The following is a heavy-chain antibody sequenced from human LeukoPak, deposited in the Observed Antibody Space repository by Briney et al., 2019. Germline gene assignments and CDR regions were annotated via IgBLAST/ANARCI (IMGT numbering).Heavy chain of an antibody. D-gene: IGHD5-18*01. CDR1: GGSISSGGYY. J-gene: IGHJ4*02. V-gene: IGHV4-31*03. CDR3: ARDVDTAMVLGGRDRYFDY. Sequence: PSETPSLTCTVSGGSISSGGYYWSWIRQHPGKGLEWIGYIYYSGSTYYNPSLKSRVTISVDTSKNQFSLKLSSVTAADTAVYYCARDVDTAMVLGGRDRYFDYWGQGTLVTVSS. CDR2: IYYSGST.